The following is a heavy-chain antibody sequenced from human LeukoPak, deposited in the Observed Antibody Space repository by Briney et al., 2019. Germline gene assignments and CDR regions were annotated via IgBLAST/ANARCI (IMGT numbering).Heavy chain of an antibody. V-gene: IGHV3-15*01. CDR2: IKSKTDGGTT. D-gene: IGHD6-6*01. J-gene: IGHJ4*02. CDR3: TLASIAARGSFDY. Sequence: GGSLRLSCAASGFTFSNAWMSWGRQAPGEGLEWVGCIKSKTDGGTTDYAAPVKGRFTISRDDSKNTLYLQMNSLKTEDTAVYYCTLASIAARGSFDYWGQGTLVTVSS. CDR1: GFTFSNAW.